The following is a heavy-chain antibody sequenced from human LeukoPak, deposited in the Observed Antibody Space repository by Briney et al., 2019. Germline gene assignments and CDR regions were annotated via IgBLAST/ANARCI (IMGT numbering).Heavy chain of an antibody. CDR2: ISSSSSYI. CDR1: GFTFSTYN. CDR3: ARVLRYCSGGSCPRGAFDI. J-gene: IGHJ3*02. Sequence: PGGSLRLSCAASGFTFSTYNMNWVRQAPGKGLEWVSSISSSSSYIYYADSVKGRFTISRDNAKNSLYLQMNSLRAEDTAVYYCARVLRYCSGGSCPRGAFDIWGQGTMVTVSS. V-gene: IGHV3-21*04. D-gene: IGHD2-15*01.